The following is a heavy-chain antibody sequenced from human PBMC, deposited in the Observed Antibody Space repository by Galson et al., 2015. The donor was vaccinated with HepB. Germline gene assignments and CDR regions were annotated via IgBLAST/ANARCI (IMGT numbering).Heavy chain of an antibody. CDR1: GFTFSNYW. V-gene: IGHV3-7*03. CDR3: ARIGYGGSGFDF. J-gene: IGHJ3*01. Sequence: SLRLSCAASGFTFSNYWMSWVRQAPGTGLEWVANINQDGSVKYYVDSVKGRITISRDNAKNSVYLQMNSLRAEDTAVYYCARIGYGGSGFDFWGQGTRATVSS. D-gene: IGHD4-23*01. CDR2: INQDGSVK.